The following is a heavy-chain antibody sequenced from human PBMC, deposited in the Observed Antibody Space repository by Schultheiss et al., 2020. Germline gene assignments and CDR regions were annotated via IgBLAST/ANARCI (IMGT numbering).Heavy chain of an antibody. Sequence: SETLSLTCAVSGGSISSSNWWSWVRQPPGKGLEWIGEIYHSGSTYYNPSLKSRVTISVDTSKNQFSLKLSSVTAADTAVYYCANGHCSGGSCYPPFGYWGQGTLVTVSS. D-gene: IGHD2-15*01. CDR3: ANGHCSGGSCYPPFGY. CDR2: IYHSGST. V-gene: IGHV4-4*02. CDR1: GGSISSSNW. J-gene: IGHJ4*02.